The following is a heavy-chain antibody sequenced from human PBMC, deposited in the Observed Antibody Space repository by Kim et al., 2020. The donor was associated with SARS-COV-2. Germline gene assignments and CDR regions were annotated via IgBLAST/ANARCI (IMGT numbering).Heavy chain of an antibody. CDR3: AKAWVRSWGYYYGMDV. V-gene: IGHV3-33*06. CDR2: IWYDGSNK. D-gene: IGHD7-27*01. J-gene: IGHJ6*02. Sequence: GGSLRLSCAASGFTFSSYAMHWVRQAPGKGLEWVAVIWYDGSNKYYADSVKGRFTISRDNSKNTLYLQMNSLRAEDTAVYYCAKAWVRSWGYYYGMDVWGQETTVTVPS. CDR1: GFTFSSYA.